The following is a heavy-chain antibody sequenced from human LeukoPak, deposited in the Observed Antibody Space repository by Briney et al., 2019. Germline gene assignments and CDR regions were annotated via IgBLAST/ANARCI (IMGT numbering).Heavy chain of an antibody. Sequence: SETLSLTCAVYGGPFSGYYWSWIRQPPGKGLEWIGEINHSGSTNYNPSLKSRVTISVDTSKNQFSLKLSPVTAADTAVYYCARGWNRMVRGVIGYWGQGTLVTVSS. J-gene: IGHJ4*02. D-gene: IGHD3-10*01. CDR1: GGPFSGYY. CDR3: ARGWNRMVRGVIGY. V-gene: IGHV4-34*01. CDR2: INHSGST.